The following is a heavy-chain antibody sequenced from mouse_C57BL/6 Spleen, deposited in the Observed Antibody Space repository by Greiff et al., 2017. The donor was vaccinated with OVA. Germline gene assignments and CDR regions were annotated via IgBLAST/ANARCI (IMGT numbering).Heavy chain of an antibody. J-gene: IGHJ1*03. CDR1: GYTFTSYW. CDR3: ALPYYYGSSYVYFDV. Sequence: QVQLQQPGAELVKPGASVKLSCKASGYTFTSYWMQWVKQRPGQGLEWIGEIDPSDSYTNYNQKFKGKATLTVDTSSSTAYMQLSSLTSEDSAVYYCALPYYYGSSYVYFDVWGTGTTVTVSS. V-gene: IGHV1-50*01. CDR2: IDPSDSYT. D-gene: IGHD1-1*01.